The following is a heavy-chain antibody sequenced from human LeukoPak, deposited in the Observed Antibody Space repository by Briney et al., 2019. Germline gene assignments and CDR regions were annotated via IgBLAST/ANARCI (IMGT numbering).Heavy chain of an antibody. CDR1: GFTLSSYW. Sequence: GGSLRLSCAAAGFTLSSYWMRWVRQAPGKGLEWVANIKQDGSEKYYVDSVKGRFTISRDNAKNALYLQMNSLRAEDTAVYYCARGTQFHIYWGQGTLVTVSS. CDR3: ARGTQFHIY. J-gene: IGHJ4*02. D-gene: IGHD6-19*01. V-gene: IGHV3-7*01. CDR2: IKQDGSEK.